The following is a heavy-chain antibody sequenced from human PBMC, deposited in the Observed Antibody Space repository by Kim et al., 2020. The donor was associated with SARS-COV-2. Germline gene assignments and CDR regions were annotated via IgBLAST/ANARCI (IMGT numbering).Heavy chain of an antibody. D-gene: IGHD6-13*01. J-gene: IGHJ3*02. CDR2: ISWNSGSI. CDR1: GFTFGDYS. CDR3: ATYSSSWYPYDFDI. V-gene: IGHV3-9*01. Sequence: GGSLRLSCAASGFTFGDYSMHWVRQAPGKGLEWVSGISWNSGSIGYADSVKGTVTISTDNAKNSLYLQMNSLRAEDTALYYCATYSSSWYPYDFDIWGQGTIVTVSS.